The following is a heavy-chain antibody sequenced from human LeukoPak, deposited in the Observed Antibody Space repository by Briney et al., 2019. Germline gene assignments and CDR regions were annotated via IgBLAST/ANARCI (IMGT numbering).Heavy chain of an antibody. J-gene: IGHJ3*02. CDR3: ARDSSSSWLSGDGDAFDI. CDR2: MNPNSGNT. CDR1: GYTFTSYD. V-gene: IGHV1-8*03. D-gene: IGHD6-13*01. Sequence: GASVKVSCKASGYTFTSYDINWVRQATGQGLEWMGWMNPNSGNTGYAQKFQGRVTITRNTSISTAYMELSSLRSDDTAVYYCARDSSSSWLSGDGDAFDIWGQGTMVTVSS.